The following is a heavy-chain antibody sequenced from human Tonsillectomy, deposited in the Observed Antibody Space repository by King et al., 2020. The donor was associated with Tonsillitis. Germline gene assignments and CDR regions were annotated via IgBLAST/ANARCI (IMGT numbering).Heavy chain of an antibody. J-gene: IGHJ4*02. CDR3: ARDRFTLVRGVIPYFDY. CDR2: IWHDGGIK. CDR1: GFSFSDYG. D-gene: IGHD3-10*01. Sequence: VQLVESGGGVVQPGTSLRLSCAPSGFSFSDYGMHWVRQAPGKGLEWVAVIWHDGGIKHYADSVKGRFTISRDNSQNTLYLQMNSLRVEDTAVYYCARDRFTLVRGVIPYFDYWGQGTLVTVSS. V-gene: IGHV3-33*01.